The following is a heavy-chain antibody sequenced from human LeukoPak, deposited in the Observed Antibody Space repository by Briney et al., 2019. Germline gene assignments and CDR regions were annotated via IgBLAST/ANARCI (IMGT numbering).Heavy chain of an antibody. CDR2: FDPEDGET. Sequence: GASVKVSCKVSGYTLTELSMHWVRQAPGKGLEWMGGFDPEDGETIYAQKFQGRVTMTEDTSTDTAYMELSSLRSEDTAVYYCATGRLTMVRGPPVGFFDYWGQGTLVTVSS. D-gene: IGHD3-10*01. V-gene: IGHV1-24*01. CDR3: ATGRLTMVRGPPVGFFDY. CDR1: GYTLTELS. J-gene: IGHJ4*02.